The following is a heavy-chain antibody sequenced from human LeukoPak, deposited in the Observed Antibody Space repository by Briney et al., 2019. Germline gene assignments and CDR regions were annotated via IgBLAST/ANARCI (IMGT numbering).Heavy chain of an antibody. CDR3: AYSYGPYYYDY. Sequence: PGGSLRLSCAASGFTFSSYSMNWVRQAPGKGLEWVSYITSSSTNIYYADSVKGRFTISRDNAKSSLYLQMNSLRAEDTAVYYCAYSYGPYYYDYWGQGTLVTVSS. V-gene: IGHV3-48*01. D-gene: IGHD5-18*01. J-gene: IGHJ4*02. CDR2: ITSSSTNI. CDR1: GFTFSSYS.